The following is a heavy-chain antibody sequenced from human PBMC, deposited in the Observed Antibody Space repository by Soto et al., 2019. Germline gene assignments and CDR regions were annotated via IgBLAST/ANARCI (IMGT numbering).Heavy chain of an antibody. J-gene: IGHJ2*01. CDR3: ARHVGPEMGYCYFDL. D-gene: IGHD2-8*01. CDR2: INPSGGST. CDR1: GYTFTSYY. Sequence: ASVKVSCKASGYTFTSYYMHWVRQAPGQGLEWMGIINPSGGSTSYAQKFQGRVTMTRDTSTSTVYMELSSLRSEDTAVYYCARHVGPEMGYCYFDLWGRGTLVTVSS. V-gene: IGHV1-46*01.